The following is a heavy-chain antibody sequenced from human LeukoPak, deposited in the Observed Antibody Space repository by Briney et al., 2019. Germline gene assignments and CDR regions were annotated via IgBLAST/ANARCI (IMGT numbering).Heavy chain of an antibody. CDR1: GGSISSYY. D-gene: IGHD3-22*01. V-gene: IGHV4-4*07. CDR2: IYTSGST. J-gene: IGHJ3*02. CDR3: ARAPNYYYDSSGYAFDI. Sequence: PSETLSLTCTVSGGSISSYYWSWIRQPAGKGLEWIGRIYTSGSTNCNPSLKSRVTMSVDTSKNQFSLKLSSVTAADTAVYYCARAPNYYYDSSGYAFDIWGQGTMVTVSS.